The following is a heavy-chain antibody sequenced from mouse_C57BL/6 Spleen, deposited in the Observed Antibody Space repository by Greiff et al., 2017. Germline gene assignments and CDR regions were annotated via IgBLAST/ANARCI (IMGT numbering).Heavy chain of an antibody. CDR3: ARVYGYDGYAMDY. CDR1: GYAFSSYW. D-gene: IGHD2-2*01. V-gene: IGHV1-80*01. CDR2: IYPGDGDT. J-gene: IGHJ4*01. Sequence: QVQLQQSGAELVKPGASVKISCKASGYAFSSYWMNWVKQRPGKGLEWIGQIYPGDGDTNYNGRVKGKGTLTADKSSSTVYMQLSSLNSEDSEVYFCARVYGYDGYAMDYWGQGTLVTVSS.